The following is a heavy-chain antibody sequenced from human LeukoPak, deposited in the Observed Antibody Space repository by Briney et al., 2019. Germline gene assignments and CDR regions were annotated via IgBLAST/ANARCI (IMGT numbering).Heavy chain of an antibody. J-gene: IGHJ4*02. D-gene: IGHD1-26*01. CDR3: ASTPYSRWGKGGYYLDY. V-gene: IGHV3-7*01. Sequence: PGGSLRLSAAASRFTFSSYWMSWVRPAAGNGLEWVANIKQDGSEKYYVDSVKGLFTISRDNAKNSLYLQMNSLRAEDTAVYYCASTPYSRWGKGGYYLDYWGQGTLVTVSS. CDR2: IKQDGSEK. CDR1: RFTFSSYW.